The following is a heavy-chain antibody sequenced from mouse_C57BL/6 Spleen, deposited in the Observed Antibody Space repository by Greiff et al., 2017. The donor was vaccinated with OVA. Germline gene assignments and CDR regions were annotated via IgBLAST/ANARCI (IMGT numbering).Heavy chain of an antibody. CDR1: GYTFTDYY. Sequence: VQLQQSGPELVKPGASVKISCKASGYTFTDYYMNWVKQSHGKSLEWIGDINPNNGGTSYNQKFKGKATLTVDKSSSTAYMELRSLTSEDSAVYYCARSENDYLDYWGQGTTLTVSS. D-gene: IGHD2-3*01. V-gene: IGHV1-26*01. CDR3: ARSENDYLDY. CDR2: INPNNGGT. J-gene: IGHJ2*01.